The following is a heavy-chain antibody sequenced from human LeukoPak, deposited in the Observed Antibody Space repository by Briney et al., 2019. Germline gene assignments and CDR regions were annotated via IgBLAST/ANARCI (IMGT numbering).Heavy chain of an antibody. CDR2: IIPIFGTA. CDR3: ARDWGATTYRYFDY. CDR1: GGTFSSYA. V-gene: IGHV1-69*13. D-gene: IGHD1-26*01. J-gene: IGHJ4*02. Sequence: ASVKVSCKASGGTFSSYAISWVRQTPGQGLEWMGGIIPIFGTANYAQKFQGRVTITADESTSTAYMELSSLRSEDTAVYYCARDWGATTYRYFDYWGQGTLVTVSS.